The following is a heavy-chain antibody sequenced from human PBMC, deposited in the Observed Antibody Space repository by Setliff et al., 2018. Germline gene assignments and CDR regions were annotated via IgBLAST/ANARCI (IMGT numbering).Heavy chain of an antibody. CDR3: ARDNYYDSTQDAFDI. Sequence: GGSLRLSCAASGFTFSSYSMNWVRQAPGKGLEWVSYISSSGSYTYYAASVKGRFTISRDNANNSLFLQMDTLRPEDTAVYYCARDNYYDSTQDAFDIWGQGTMVTVSS. CDR1: GFTFSSYS. CDR2: ISSSGSYT. D-gene: IGHD3-22*01. V-gene: IGHV3-21*05. J-gene: IGHJ3*02.